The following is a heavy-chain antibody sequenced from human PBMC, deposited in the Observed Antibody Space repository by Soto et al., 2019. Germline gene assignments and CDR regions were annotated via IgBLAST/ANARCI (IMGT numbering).Heavy chain of an antibody. CDR2: ISSSSSYI. Sequence: GGSLRLSCAASGFTFSSYSMNWVRQAPWKGLEWVSSISSSSSYIYYADSVKGRFTISRDNAKNSLYLQMNSLRAEDTAVYYCARGSPRGILTGYSSPFDYWGQGTLVTVSS. J-gene: IGHJ4*02. V-gene: IGHV3-21*01. D-gene: IGHD3-9*01. CDR3: ARGSPRGILTGYSSPFDY. CDR1: GFTFSSYS.